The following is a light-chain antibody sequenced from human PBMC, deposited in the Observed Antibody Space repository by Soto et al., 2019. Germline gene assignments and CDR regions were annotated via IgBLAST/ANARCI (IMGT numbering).Light chain of an antibody. J-gene: IGLJ1*01. CDR3: AAWDDSLNGYV. Sequence: QSALTQPPSVSAAPGQRVTISCSGSSSNIGGNSVSWYQQLPGTAPKLLIYSNNQRPSGVPDRFSGSKSGTSASLAISGLQSEDEADYYCAAWDDSLNGYVFGTGTKVTVL. CDR1: SSNIGGNS. CDR2: SNN. V-gene: IGLV1-44*01.